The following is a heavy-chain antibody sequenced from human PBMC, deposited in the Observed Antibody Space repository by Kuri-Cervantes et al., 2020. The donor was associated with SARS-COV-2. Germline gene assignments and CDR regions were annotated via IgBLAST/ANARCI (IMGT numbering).Heavy chain of an antibody. J-gene: IGHJ4*02. Sequence: LSLTCAASGFTFSSYGMHWVRQAPGKGPEWVAVIWYVGSNKYYADSVKGRFTISRDNSKNTLYLQMNSLRAEDTAVYYCAKDGCSSTSCYMGYYFDYWGQGTLVTVSS. CDR3: AKDGCSSTSCYMGYYFDY. V-gene: IGHV3-33*06. D-gene: IGHD2-2*02. CDR1: GFTFSSYG. CDR2: IWYVGSNK.